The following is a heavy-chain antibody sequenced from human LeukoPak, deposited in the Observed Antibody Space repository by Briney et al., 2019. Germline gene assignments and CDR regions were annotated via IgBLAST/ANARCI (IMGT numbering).Heavy chain of an antibody. D-gene: IGHD1-26*01. CDR2: ISSSGSTI. CDR3: AKENPVGGTNYFDY. V-gene: IGHV3-11*01. Sequence: GGSLRLSCAASGFTFSDYYMSWIRQAPGKGLEWVSYISSSGSTIYYADSVKGRFTISRDNSKNALSLQMNSLRVEDTAVYYCAKENPVGGTNYFDYWGQGTLVTVSS. CDR1: GFTFSDYY. J-gene: IGHJ4*02.